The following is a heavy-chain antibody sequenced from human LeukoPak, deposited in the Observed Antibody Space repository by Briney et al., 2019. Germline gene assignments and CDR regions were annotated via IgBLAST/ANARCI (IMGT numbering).Heavy chain of an antibody. V-gene: IGHV3-11*01. J-gene: IGHJ4*02. D-gene: IGHD5-18*01. Sequence: PGGSLRLSCAASGFTFSDYYMSWIRQAPGKGLEWVSYISSSGSTMFYADSVKGRFTISRDDAKNSLYLQMNSLRAEDTAVYYCARDPRGITALVDYFDYWGQGTLVTVSS. CDR1: GFTFSDYY. CDR2: ISSSGSTM. CDR3: ARDPRGITALVDYFDY.